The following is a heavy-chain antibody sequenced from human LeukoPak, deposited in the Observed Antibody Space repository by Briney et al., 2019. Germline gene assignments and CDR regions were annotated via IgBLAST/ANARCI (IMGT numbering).Heavy chain of an antibody. CDR2: INPNSGVT. CDR1: GYTFTDYY. J-gene: IGHJ6*03. CDR3: ARDLLRFLEWLPQGGYYYMDV. D-gene: IGHD3-3*01. V-gene: IGHV1-2*02. Sequence: ASVKVSCKASGYTFTDYYIHWVRQAPGQGLEWMGWINPNSGVTNYAQKVQGRVTMTRDTSISTAYMELSRLRSDDTAVYYCARDLLRFLEWLPQGGYYYMDVWGKGTTVTVSS.